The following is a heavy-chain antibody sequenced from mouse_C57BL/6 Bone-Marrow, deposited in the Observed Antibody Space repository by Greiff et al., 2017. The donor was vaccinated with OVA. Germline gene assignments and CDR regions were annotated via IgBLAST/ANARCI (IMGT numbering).Heavy chain of an antibody. CDR1: GYTFTSYW. Sequence: VQLQQSGAELVKPGASVKLSCKASGYTFTSYWMHWVKQRPGQGLEWIGMIHPNSGSTNYNEKFKSKATLTVDKSSSTAYMQLSSLTSEDSAVYYCARTGLYYGSSLYAFYAMDYWGQGTSVTVSS. CDR3: ARTGLYYGSSLYAFYAMDY. D-gene: IGHD1-1*01. CDR2: IHPNSGST. J-gene: IGHJ4*01. V-gene: IGHV1-64*01.